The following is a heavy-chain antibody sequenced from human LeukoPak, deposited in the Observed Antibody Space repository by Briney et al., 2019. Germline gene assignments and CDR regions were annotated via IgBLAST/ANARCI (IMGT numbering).Heavy chain of an antibody. CDR1: GGSISSYY. CDR2: IYYSGST. V-gene: IGHV4-59*08. CDR3: ARQGDYNQQFDY. Sequence: PSETLSLTCTVSGGSISSYYWSWIRQPPGKGLEWIGYIYYSGSTNYNPSLKSRVTISVDTSKNQFSLKLSSVTAADTAVYYCARQGDYNQQFDYWGQGTLVTVSS. J-gene: IGHJ4*02. D-gene: IGHD4-17*01.